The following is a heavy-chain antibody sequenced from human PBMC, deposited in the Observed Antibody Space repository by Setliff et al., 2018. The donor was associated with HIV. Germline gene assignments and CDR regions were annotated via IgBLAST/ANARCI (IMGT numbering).Heavy chain of an antibody. D-gene: IGHD4-4*01. Sequence: SETLSLTCGVNGGSLSNYYWSWIRQSPGKGLEWIGEINHSVSTNYNPSLKSRVTMSVDKSKNQFSLRLTSVTAANTAVYYCARSPTSNYLYYFDFWGQGTLVTVSS. V-gene: IGHV4-34*01. CDR2: INHSVST. J-gene: IGHJ4*02. CDR1: GGSLSNYY. CDR3: ARSPTSNYLYYFDF.